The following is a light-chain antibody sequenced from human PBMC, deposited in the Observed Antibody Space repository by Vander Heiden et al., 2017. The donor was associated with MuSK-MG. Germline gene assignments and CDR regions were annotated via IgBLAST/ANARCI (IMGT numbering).Light chain of an antibody. CDR3: SSYTSSSTFV. Sequence: QSALTPPASVPGPPGQSITISRTGTSSDVGGYNYVSWYQQHPGKAPKLMIYDVSNRPSGVSNRFSGSKSGNTASLTISGIQAEDEADYYCSSYTSSSTFVFGAGTKVTVL. CDR1: SSDVGGYNY. J-gene: IGLJ1*01. V-gene: IGLV2-14*01. CDR2: DVS.